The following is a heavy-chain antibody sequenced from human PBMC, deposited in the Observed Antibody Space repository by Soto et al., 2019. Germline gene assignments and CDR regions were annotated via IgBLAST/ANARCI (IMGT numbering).Heavy chain of an antibody. CDR1: GFTFSSYA. J-gene: IGHJ4*02. V-gene: IGHV3-23*01. CDR3: AKRSVVGATGSHLFDY. D-gene: IGHD1-26*01. Sequence: GGSLRLSCAASGFTFSSYAMSWVRQAPGKGLEWVSAISGSGGSTYYADSVKGRFTISRDNSKNTLYLQMNSLRAEDTAVYYCAKRSVVGATGSHLFDYWGQGTLVTVSS. CDR2: ISGSGGST.